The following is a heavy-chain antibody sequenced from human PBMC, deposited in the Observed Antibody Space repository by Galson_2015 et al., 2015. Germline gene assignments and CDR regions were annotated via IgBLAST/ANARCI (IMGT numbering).Heavy chain of an antibody. CDR1: GGSISSSSYY. D-gene: IGHD5-24*01. V-gene: IGHV4-61*02. J-gene: IGHJ4*02. Sequence: SLSLIYTVAGGSISSSSYYWTWLRQPAGKGLESFRSIFIYGNTGYHPSLQSRASISIDTSRRKFTLRLNSLTAADTAVYYCAREVLWLSRDGYNYYALDYWGQGTLVTVSS. CDR3: AREVLWLSRDGYNYYALDY. CDR2: IFIYGNT.